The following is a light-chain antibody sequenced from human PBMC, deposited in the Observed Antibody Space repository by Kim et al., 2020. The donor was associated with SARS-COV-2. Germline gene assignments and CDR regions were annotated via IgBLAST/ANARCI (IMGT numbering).Light chain of an antibody. J-gene: IGKJ2*01. Sequence: SLSPGERATLSCRASQSVSSNLAWYQQKPGQAPRLLIYGASTRATGIPARFSGSGSGTEFTLTISSLQSEDFAVYYCQQYKNWPGTFGQGTKLEI. V-gene: IGKV3-15*01. CDR3: QQYKNWPGT. CDR1: QSVSSN. CDR2: GAS.